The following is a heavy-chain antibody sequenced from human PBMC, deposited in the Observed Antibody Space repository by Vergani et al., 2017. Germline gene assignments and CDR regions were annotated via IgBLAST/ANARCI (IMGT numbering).Heavy chain of an antibody. D-gene: IGHD2-2*01. Sequence: QVQLVESGGGVVQPGRSLRLSCAASGFTFSSYGMHWVRQAPGKGLEWVAVISYDGSNKYYADSVKGRFTISRDNSKNTLYLQMNSPRAEDTAVYYCATDIVVVPAAIDAFDIWGQGTMVTVSS. CDR3: ATDIVVVPAAIDAFDI. V-gene: IGHV3-30*03. CDR1: GFTFSSYG. J-gene: IGHJ3*02. CDR2: ISYDGSNK.